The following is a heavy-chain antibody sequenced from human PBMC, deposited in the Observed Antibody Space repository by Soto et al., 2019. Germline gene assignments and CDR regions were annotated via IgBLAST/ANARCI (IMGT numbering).Heavy chain of an antibody. CDR1: GGTFGSYL. CDR3: ARDEPYYGMDV. Sequence: SVKVSCKASGGTFGSYLISWVRQAPGQGLEWMGGIIPIFGTPNYAQKFQGRVMITADENTSTADMELSSLRSEDTAVYYCARDEPYYGMDVWGQGTTVTVSS. J-gene: IGHJ6*02. CDR2: IIPIFGTP. D-gene: IGHD3-16*01. V-gene: IGHV1-69*13.